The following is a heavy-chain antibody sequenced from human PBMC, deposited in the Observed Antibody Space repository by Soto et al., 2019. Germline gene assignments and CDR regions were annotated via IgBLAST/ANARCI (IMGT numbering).Heavy chain of an antibody. J-gene: IGHJ4*02. CDR1: GFSLSTTGVG. CDR2: IYWDDDK. V-gene: IGHV2-5*02. Sequence: QITLKESGPTLVKPTQTLTLTCTFSGFSLSTTGVGVGWIRQPPGKALDWLALIYWDDDKRYSPSLKSRLTTPKNPPKNRVVLTMTNRDPIQTPTYNCVHAPPVTTGGDYRGQGTLVTVSS. D-gene: IGHD4-17*01. CDR3: VHAPPVTTGGDY.